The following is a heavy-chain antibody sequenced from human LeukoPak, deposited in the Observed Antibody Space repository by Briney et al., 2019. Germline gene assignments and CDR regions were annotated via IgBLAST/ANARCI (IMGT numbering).Heavy chain of an antibody. CDR1: GGSFSGYY. D-gene: IGHD4-17*01. V-gene: IGHV4-34*01. J-gene: IGHJ5*02. Sequence: SETLSLTCAVYGGSFSGYYWSWIRQPPGKGLEWIGEINHSGSTNYNPSLKSRVTISVDTSKNQFSLKLSSVTAADTAVYYCARDYGDGWFDPWGQGTLVTVSS. CDR2: INHSGST. CDR3: ARDYGDGWFDP.